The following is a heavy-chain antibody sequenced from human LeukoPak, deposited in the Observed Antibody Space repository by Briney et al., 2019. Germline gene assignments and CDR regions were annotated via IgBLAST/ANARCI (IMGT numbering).Heavy chain of an antibody. J-gene: IGHJ4*02. Sequence: QPWGSLRLSCAASGFTFNDYGMTWVRQTPGKGLEWISGLSGSGRSPYYADSVKGRFTISRDNSRNTLYLQMNSLKAEDTAVYYFAKDKSVGDIVDSYGFCFYWGVGTLVTVSS. V-gene: IGHV3-23*01. D-gene: IGHD5-18*01. CDR3: AKDKSVGDIVDSYGFCFY. CDR2: LSGSGRSP. CDR1: GFTFNDYG.